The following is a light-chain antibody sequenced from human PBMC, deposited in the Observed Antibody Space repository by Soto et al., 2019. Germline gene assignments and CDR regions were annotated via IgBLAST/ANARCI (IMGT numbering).Light chain of an antibody. V-gene: IGKV1-5*03. CDR1: QGISSY. Sequence: DMQLTQSPSFLSASVGDRVSITCRASQGISSYLAWYQQKPGQAPKLLIYKASSLESGVPSRFSGSGSGTEFTLTISSLQPDDFATYYCQHYNSYSETFGQGTKVDIK. J-gene: IGKJ1*01. CDR2: KAS. CDR3: QHYNSYSET.